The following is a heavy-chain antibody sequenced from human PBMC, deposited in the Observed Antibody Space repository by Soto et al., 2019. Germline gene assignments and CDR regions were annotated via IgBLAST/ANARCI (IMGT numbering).Heavy chain of an antibody. CDR2: IYYSGST. Sequence: QVQLQESGPGLVKPSQTLSLTCTVSGGSISSGDYYWSWIRQPPGKGLEWIGYIYYSGSTYYNPSLKSRVTISVDTSKNQFSLKLSSVTAADTAVYYCATGGFEYSSSWYYFDYWGQGTLVTVSS. J-gene: IGHJ4*02. CDR1: GGSISSGDYY. D-gene: IGHD6-13*01. V-gene: IGHV4-30-4*01. CDR3: ATGGFEYSSSWYYFDY.